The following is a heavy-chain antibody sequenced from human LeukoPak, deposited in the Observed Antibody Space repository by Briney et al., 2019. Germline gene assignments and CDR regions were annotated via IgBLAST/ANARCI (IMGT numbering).Heavy chain of an antibody. CDR3: ARDQVPSGPQYYFDY. Sequence: GGSLRLSCAASGFTFRTYGMNWVRQAPGKGLEWISYINSNSDTVHYSNSVEGRFTISRDNAKNSLYLQMNSLRAEDTAVYYCARDQVPSGPQYYFDYWGQGTLVTVSS. CDR2: INSNSDTV. D-gene: IGHD6-19*01. V-gene: IGHV3-48*04. CDR1: GFTFRTYG. J-gene: IGHJ4*02.